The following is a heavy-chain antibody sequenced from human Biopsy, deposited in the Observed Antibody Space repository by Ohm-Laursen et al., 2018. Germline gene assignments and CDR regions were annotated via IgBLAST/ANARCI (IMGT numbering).Heavy chain of an antibody. J-gene: IGHJ5*02. Sequence: SQTLSLTCAISGDSVSNNDAAWNWIRQSPSRGLEWLGRTYYRTKWYSDSAVSVKSRITISVDTSKNQFSLHLKSVSPDDTAVYYCARGTPTGIPFNWLDPWGQGTLVIVST. CDR3: ARGTPTGIPFNWLDP. CDR2: TYYRTKWYS. D-gene: IGHD1-1*01. CDR1: GDSVSNNDAA. V-gene: IGHV6-1*01.